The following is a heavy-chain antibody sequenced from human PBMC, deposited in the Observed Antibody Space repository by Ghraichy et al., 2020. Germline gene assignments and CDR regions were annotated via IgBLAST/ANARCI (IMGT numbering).Heavy chain of an antibody. Sequence: GGSLRLSCAASGFTVSSNYMSWVRQAPGKGLEWVSVIYSGGSTYYADSVKGRFTISRDNSKNTLYLQMNSLRAEDTAVYYCAREACSSWYCIGDYYGMDVWGQGTTVTVSS. J-gene: IGHJ6*02. CDR3: AREACSSWYCIGDYYGMDV. CDR1: GFTVSSNY. V-gene: IGHV3-66*01. CDR2: IYSGGST. D-gene: IGHD6-13*01.